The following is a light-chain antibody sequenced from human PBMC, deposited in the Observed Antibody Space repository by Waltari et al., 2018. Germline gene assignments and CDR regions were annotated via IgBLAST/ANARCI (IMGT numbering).Light chain of an antibody. CDR1: ENIAHH. CDR2: SAS. Sequence: EIQMTQSPSSLSASVGDRLTLTCRTSENIAHHLHWSKQKPGKVPKLLVSSASTLQRGVPPRFSGSGSGTECTLTISGLQREDLATYYCQQTYTTPFTFGPGTKVDVK. J-gene: IGKJ3*01. V-gene: IGKV1-39*01. CDR3: QQTYTTPFT.